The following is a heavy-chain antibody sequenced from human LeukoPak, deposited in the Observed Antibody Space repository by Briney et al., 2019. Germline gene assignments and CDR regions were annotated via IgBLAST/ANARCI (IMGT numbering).Heavy chain of an antibody. CDR1: GFTFSSYA. Sequence: GGSLRLSCAASGFTFSSYAMHWVRQAPGKGLEWVAVISYDGSNKYYADSVKGRFTISRDNSKNTLYLQMNSLRAEDTAVYYCARGPFEGSGVPLDYWGQGTLVTVSS. V-gene: IGHV3-30-3*01. CDR3: ARGPFEGSGVPLDY. CDR2: ISYDGSNK. D-gene: IGHD6-19*01. J-gene: IGHJ4*02.